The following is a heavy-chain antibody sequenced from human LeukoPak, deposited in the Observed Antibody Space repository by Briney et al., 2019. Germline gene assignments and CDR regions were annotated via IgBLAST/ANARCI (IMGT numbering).Heavy chain of an antibody. D-gene: IGHD3-10*01. CDR3: ARLLWFGESFDY. CDR2: ISAYNGNT. CDR1: GYTFTIYG. V-gene: IGHV1-18*01. J-gene: IGHJ4*02. Sequence: GASVKVTCKASGYTFTIYGISWVRQAPGQGLEWMGWISAYNGNTNYAQKLQGRVTMTTDTSTSTAYMELRSLRSDDTAVYYCARLLWFGESFDYWGQGTLVTVSS.